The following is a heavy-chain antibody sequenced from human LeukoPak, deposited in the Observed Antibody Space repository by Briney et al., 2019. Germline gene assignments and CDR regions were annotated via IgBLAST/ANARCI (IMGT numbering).Heavy chain of an antibody. CDR1: GFTFSSYG. J-gene: IGHJ6*02. CDR2: ISYDGSNE. V-gene: IGHV3-30*18. Sequence: GGSLRLSCAASGFTFSSYGMHWVRQAPGKGLEWAAVISYDGSNEYYADSVKGRFTISRDNSKNTLYVQMNSLRAEDTAVYYCAKHLSRYYYYGMDVWGQGTTVTVSS. CDR3: AKHLSRYYYYGMDV.